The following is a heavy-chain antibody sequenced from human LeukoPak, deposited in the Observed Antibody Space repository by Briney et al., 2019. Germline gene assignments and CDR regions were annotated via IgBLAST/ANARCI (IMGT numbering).Heavy chain of an antibody. D-gene: IGHD2-15*01. V-gene: IGHV3-30*04. CDR1: GFTFSSYA. Sequence: PGGSLRLSCAASGFTFSSYAMHWVRQAPGKGLERVAVISYDGTNKYYADSLKGRFTISRDNSKNTLYLQMNSLRAEDTAVYYCARDRADCSGGTCSYYAMDVWGQGTTVTVSS. CDR2: ISYDGTNK. CDR3: ARDRADCSGGTCSYYAMDV. J-gene: IGHJ6*02.